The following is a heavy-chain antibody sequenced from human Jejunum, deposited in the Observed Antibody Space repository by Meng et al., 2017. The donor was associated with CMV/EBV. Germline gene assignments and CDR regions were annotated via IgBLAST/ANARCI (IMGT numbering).Heavy chain of an antibody. V-gene: IGHV3-30*03. D-gene: IGHD3-16*01. Sequence: FSTSIVPCVRHTPVKVLGWVSFLPHDGGSKYFADSVRGRFSISRDNSKNTLCLQMSSLRPDDTAVYYCARKGGGTSRPRDDYMDLWGQGTLVTVSS. CDR1: FSTSI. CDR2: LPHDGGSK. J-gene: IGHJ4*02. CDR3: ARKGGGTSRPRDDYMDL.